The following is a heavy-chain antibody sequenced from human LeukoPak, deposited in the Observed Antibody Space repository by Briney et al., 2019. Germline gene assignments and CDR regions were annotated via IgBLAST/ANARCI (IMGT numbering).Heavy chain of an antibody. CDR3: ARFGLTSSLDY. CDR2: IYPGDSDT. CDR1: GYSLTNNW. Sequence: ESLKISCQVSGYSLTNNWIGWVRQVPGKGLEWMGLIYPGDSDTRYSPSFQGQVTFSVDKSISTAYLQWSSLKASDTAMYYCARFGLTSSLDYWGQGTLVTVSS. D-gene: IGHD6-13*01. J-gene: IGHJ4*02. V-gene: IGHV5-51*01.